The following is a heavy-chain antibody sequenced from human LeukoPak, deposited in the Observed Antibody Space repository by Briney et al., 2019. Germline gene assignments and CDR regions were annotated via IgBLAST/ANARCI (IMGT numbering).Heavy chain of an antibody. CDR2: INWNGGST. CDR3: ASGPGAYDSSGYYSY. D-gene: IGHD3-22*01. J-gene: IGHJ4*02. CDR1: GFTFDDYG. V-gene: IGHV3-20*04. Sequence: PGGSLRLSCAASGFTFDDYGMSWVRQAPGKGLEWVSGINWNGGSTGYADSVKGRFTISRDNAKNSLYLQMNSLRAEDTALYYCASGPGAYDSSGYYSYWGQGTLVTVSS.